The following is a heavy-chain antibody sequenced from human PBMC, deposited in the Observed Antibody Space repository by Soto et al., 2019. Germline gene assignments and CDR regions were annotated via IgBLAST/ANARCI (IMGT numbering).Heavy chain of an antibody. D-gene: IGHD3-16*01. Sequence: EMQLVESGGGLVQPGGSLKLSCAASGFDFSGSAMHWVRQPCGKGLEWVGRIRSKANGSATAYGASVSGRLTISRDDSNNTTYLQLHSLKPDDTAVYYFCRRVEGGYSYSGFDVWGPGTAVIVSS. J-gene: IGHJ6*02. CDR3: CRRVEGGYSYSGFDV. CDR1: GFDFSGSA. CDR2: IRSKANGSAT. V-gene: IGHV3-73*02.